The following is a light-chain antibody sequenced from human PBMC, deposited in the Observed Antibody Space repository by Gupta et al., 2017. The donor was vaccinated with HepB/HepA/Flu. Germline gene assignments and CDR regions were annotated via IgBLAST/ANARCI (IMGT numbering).Light chain of an antibody. Sequence: DIQMSQPPSTRSAPVGDRVTITCRASQSISSWLAWYQQKPGKAPKLLIYKASSLESGVPSRFSGSGSGTEFTLTISSLQPDDFATYYCQQYNSYSRTFGQGTKVEIK. CDR3: QQYNSYSRT. J-gene: IGKJ1*01. V-gene: IGKV1-5*03. CDR2: KAS. CDR1: QSISSW.